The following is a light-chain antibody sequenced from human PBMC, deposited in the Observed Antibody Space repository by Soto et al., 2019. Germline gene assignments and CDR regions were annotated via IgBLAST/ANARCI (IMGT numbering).Light chain of an antibody. V-gene: IGLV2-23*01. Sequence: QSALTQPASVSGSPGQSITISCTGSSSDVGSYNLVSWYQQHPGKAPKLMIYEGTNRPSGVSNRFSGSKSGNTASLSISGLQAEDEAHYYCSSYAGRVVFGGGTKLTVL. CDR3: SSYAGRVV. CDR2: EGT. CDR1: SSDVGSYNL. J-gene: IGLJ2*01.